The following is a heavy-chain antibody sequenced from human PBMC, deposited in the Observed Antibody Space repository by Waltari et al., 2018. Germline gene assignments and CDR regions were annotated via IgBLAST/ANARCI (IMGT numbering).Heavy chain of an antibody. J-gene: IGHJ4*02. CDR1: GGTFNNSG. V-gene: IGHV1-69*01. Sequence: VHLLQSGAEVKEPGSSVKVSCKVSGGTFNNSGISWVRQAPGQGLEGMGGVRPVLGAASYEQKVQGRVTISADESSGTAYMEMSVLRSGDTAIYFCAFDTSGSEDFFDFWGQGTLVTVSS. CDR3: AFDTSGSEDFFDF. CDR2: VRPVLGAA. D-gene: IGHD3-10*01.